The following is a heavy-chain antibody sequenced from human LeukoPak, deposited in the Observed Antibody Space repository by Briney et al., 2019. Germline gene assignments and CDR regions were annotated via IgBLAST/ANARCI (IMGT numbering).Heavy chain of an antibody. D-gene: IGHD2-2*01. V-gene: IGHV1-46*01. J-gene: IGHJ4*02. CDR2: INPSGGST. CDR1: GYTFTSYY. CDR3: AREEAGYCSSTSCSRPFDY. Sequence: ASVKVSCKASGYTFTSYYMHWVRQAPGQGLEWMGIINPSGGSTSYAQKFQGRVTMTRDTSTSTVYMELSSLRSEDTAVYYCAREEAGYCSSTSCSRPFDYWGQGTLVTVSS.